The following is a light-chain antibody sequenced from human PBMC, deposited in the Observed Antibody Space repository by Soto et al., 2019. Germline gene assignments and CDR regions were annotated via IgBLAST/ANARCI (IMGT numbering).Light chain of an antibody. CDR3: QQYNTWHPKMA. CDR2: GAS. J-gene: IGKJ1*01. V-gene: IGKV3-15*01. Sequence: VVTQSPATLSVFPGETATLSCRASQSVSSDLAWYQQRPGQAPELLIYGASTRATGIPARFRGSGSGTEFRLTISSLQSEDFATYYCQQYNTWHPKMAFGRGTKVDIK. CDR1: QSVSSD.